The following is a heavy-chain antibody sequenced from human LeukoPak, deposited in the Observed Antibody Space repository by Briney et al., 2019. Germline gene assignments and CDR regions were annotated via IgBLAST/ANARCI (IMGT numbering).Heavy chain of an antibody. CDR3: ARDGGEWFGELLWY. CDR2: INAGNGNT. Sequence: GASVKVSCKASGYTFTSYAMHWVRQAPGQRLEWMGWINAGNGNTKYSQKFQGRVTITRDTSASTAYMGLSSLRSEDTAVYYCARDGGEWFGELLWYWGQGTLVTVSS. V-gene: IGHV1-3*01. CDR1: GYTFTSYA. J-gene: IGHJ4*02. D-gene: IGHD3-10*01.